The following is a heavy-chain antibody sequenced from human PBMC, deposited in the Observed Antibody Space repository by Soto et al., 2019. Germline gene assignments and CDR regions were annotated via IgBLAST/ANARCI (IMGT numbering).Heavy chain of an antibody. CDR3: ARHWNRYSHGYYYGMDV. Sequence: GESLKISCKGSGYSFTSYWISWVRQMPGKGLEWMGRIDPSDSYTNYSPSFQGHVTISADKSISTAYLQWSSLKASDTAMYYCARHWNRYSHGYYYGMDVWGQGTTVTVSS. CDR1: GYSFTSYW. D-gene: IGHD5-18*01. J-gene: IGHJ6*02. V-gene: IGHV5-10-1*01. CDR2: IDPSDSYT.